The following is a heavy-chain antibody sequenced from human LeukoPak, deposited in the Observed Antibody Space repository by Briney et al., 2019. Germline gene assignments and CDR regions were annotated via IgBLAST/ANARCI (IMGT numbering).Heavy chain of an antibody. CDR1: GFTFYDYA. CDR3: AKDYCGGDCYLFHY. D-gene: IGHD2-21*02. V-gene: IGHV3-43*02. J-gene: IGHJ4*02. Sequence: GGSLRLSCAASGFTFYDYAMHWVRQAPGKGVEWVSLINGDGDGTYYADSVKGRFTISRDNRKKSLFLQMNRLRTEDTALYYCAKDYCGGDCYLFHYWGQGTLVTVSS. CDR2: INGDGDGT.